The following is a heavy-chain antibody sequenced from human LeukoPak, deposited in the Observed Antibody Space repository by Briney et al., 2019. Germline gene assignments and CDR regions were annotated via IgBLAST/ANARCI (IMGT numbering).Heavy chain of an antibody. CDR1: GGSISSGGYY. Sequence: SETLSLTCTVYGGSISSGGYYWSWIRQHPGEGLEWIGYIYYSGSTYYNPSLKSRVTISVDTSKNQFSLKLSSVTAADTAVYYCARGIPSYYYGSGSYTHYFDYWGQGTLVTVSS. V-gene: IGHV4-31*03. CDR3: ARGIPSYYYGSGSYTHYFDY. J-gene: IGHJ4*02. CDR2: IYYSGST. D-gene: IGHD3-10*01.